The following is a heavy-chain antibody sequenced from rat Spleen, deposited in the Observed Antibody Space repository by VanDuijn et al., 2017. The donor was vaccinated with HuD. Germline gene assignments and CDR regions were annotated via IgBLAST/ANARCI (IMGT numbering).Heavy chain of an antibody. D-gene: IGHD1-10*01. J-gene: IGHJ3*01. CDR3: TTENYWFAY. CDR1: GFTFSNYD. V-gene: IGHV5-22*01. Sequence: EVQLVESGGGLVQPGRSMKLSCAVSGFTFSNYDMAWVRQAPTKGPEWVASISFAGSTTYSRDSVRGRFTISRDDTKSTLYLQMNSLRSEDTATYYCTTENYWFAYWGQGTLVTVSS. CDR2: ISFAGSTT.